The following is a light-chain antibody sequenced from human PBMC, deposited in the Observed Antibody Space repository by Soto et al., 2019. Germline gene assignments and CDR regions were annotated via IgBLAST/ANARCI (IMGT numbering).Light chain of an antibody. J-gene: IGKJ1*01. V-gene: IGKV1-5*01. CDR3: QQYNNDWT. CDR1: QSISTW. Sequence: DIPMTQSPSTLSASVGDRVTITCRASQSISTWLAWYQQKPGKAPKILIFDVSTLQSGVPSRFSGSGSGTEFTLTISSLQPDDFATYYCQQYNNDWTFGQGTKVEIK. CDR2: DVS.